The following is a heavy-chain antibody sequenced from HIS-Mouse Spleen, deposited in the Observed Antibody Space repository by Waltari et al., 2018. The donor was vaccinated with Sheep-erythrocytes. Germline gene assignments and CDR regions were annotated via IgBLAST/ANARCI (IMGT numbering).Heavy chain of an antibody. D-gene: IGHD2-2*01. CDR1: GFTVSSNY. Sequence: EVQLVESGGGLVPPGGSLGLSCAASGFTVSSNYMSWVRQAPGKGLEWVSVIYSGGSTYYADSVKGRFTISRDNSKNTLYLQMNSLRAEDTAVYYCARDPCSSTSCYENYYYGMDV. CDR3: ARDPCSSTSCYENYYYGMDV. CDR2: IYSGGST. V-gene: IGHV3-66*01. J-gene: IGHJ6*01.